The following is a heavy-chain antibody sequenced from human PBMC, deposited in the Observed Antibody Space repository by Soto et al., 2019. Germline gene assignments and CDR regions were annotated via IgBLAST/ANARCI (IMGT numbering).Heavy chain of an antibody. CDR3: VREPRYGSGRSCSSMGDAFDI. J-gene: IGHJ3*02. CDR1: GFTVTDIY. CDR2: IYNEFT. Sequence: EVQLVESGGGLVQPGGSLRLSCVASGFTVTDIYMNWVRQAPGKGLELFSVIYNEFTDYADSVRRSFSISTDSSKNALYLQMNSARAEGSAVYYCVREPRYGSGRSCSSMGDAFDIWGKGTMVNVSS. D-gene: IGHD2-15*01. V-gene: IGHV3-66*01.